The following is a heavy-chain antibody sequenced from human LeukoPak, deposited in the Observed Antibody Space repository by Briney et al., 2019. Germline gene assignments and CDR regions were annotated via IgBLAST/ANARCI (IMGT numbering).Heavy chain of an antibody. J-gene: IGHJ4*02. D-gene: IGHD3-22*01. CDR1: GGSISSGDYH. Sequence: PSETLSLTCTVSGGSISSGDYHWSWIRQPPGKGLEWIGYIYYSGTAYYNPSLRGRLTISVDTSKNQFSLKLSSVTAADTAVYYCARDFSLLGSSGYYRYFDYWGQGTLVTVSS. CDR3: ARDFSLLGSSGYYRYFDY. V-gene: IGHV4-30-4*02. CDR2: IYYSGTA.